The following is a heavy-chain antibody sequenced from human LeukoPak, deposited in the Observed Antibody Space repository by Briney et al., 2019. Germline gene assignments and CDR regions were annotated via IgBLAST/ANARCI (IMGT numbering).Heavy chain of an antibody. Sequence: SETLSLTCTVSGDSIRSSIYYWGWIRQPPGEGLEWIGSISYSGSPYYNPSLKSRVTISVDTSKNQFSLNLSSVTATDTGVYYCARPAQSGSYSYWGQGTLVTVSS. D-gene: IGHD1-26*01. V-gene: IGHV4-39*01. CDR2: ISYSGSP. CDR1: GDSIRSSIYY. CDR3: ARPAQSGSYSY. J-gene: IGHJ4*02.